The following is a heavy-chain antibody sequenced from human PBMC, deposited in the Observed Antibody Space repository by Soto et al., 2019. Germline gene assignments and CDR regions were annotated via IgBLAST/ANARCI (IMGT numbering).Heavy chain of an antibody. Sequence: AASVKVSCKASGYTFTSYGISWVRQAPGQGLEWMGWISAYNGNTNYAQKLQGRVTMTTDTSTSTAYMELRSLRSDDTAVYYCARDFGSVVTITPGVWGQGTTVTVSS. CDR3: ARDFGSVVTITPGV. V-gene: IGHV1-18*04. CDR2: ISAYNGNT. CDR1: GYTFTSYG. D-gene: IGHD5-12*01. J-gene: IGHJ6*02.